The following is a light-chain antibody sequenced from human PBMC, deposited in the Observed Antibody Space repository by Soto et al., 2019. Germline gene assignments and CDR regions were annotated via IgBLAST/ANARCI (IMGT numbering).Light chain of an antibody. CDR1: QSVSSN. CDR2: GAS. V-gene: IGKV3-15*01. J-gene: IGKJ1*01. CDR3: QQYKNGWT. Sequence: EIVMTKSPATLSLSPGERSTLSFRASQSVSSNVAWYQQIPGQTPRLLIYGASTRATGIPVRFSGSGSGTEFTLTISSLQSEDFAVYYCQQYKNGWTFGQGTKVDIK.